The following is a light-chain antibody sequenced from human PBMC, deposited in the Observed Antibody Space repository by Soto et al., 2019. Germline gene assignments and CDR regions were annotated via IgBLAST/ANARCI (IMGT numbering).Light chain of an antibody. CDR1: QSMTSY. CDR3: KQSYNTRT. J-gene: IGKJ1*01. Sequence: DIQMTPSPSSLSATVGDRVTITCRASQSMTSYLNWYQQKPGKAPKPLIYAASSLQSGVPSRFSGSGSGTDFTPTISRLQPEYFSSYFCKQSYNTRTLGQGPKVESK. V-gene: IGKV1-39*01. CDR2: AAS.